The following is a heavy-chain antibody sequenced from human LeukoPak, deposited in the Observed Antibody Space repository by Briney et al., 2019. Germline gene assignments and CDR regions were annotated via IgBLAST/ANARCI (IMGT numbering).Heavy chain of an antibody. J-gene: IGHJ6*02. CDR1: GYSFTSYW. CDR2: IDPSDSYT. V-gene: IGHV5-10-1*01. CDR3: ARQGRIAAATPLYGMDV. Sequence: GESLKISCKGSGYSFTSYWISWVRQMPGKGLEWMGRIDPSDSYTNYSPSFQGHVTISADKSISTAYLQWSSLKASDTAMYYCARQGRIAAATPLYGMDVWGQGTTVTVSS. D-gene: IGHD6-25*01.